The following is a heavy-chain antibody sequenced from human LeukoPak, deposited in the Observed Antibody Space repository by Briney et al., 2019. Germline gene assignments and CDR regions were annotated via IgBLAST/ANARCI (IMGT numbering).Heavy chain of an antibody. D-gene: IGHD3-22*01. J-gene: IGHJ4*02. V-gene: IGHV3-11*05. Sequence: GGSLRLSCAASGFTFSDYYMSWIRQAPGKGLEWVSYISSSSSYTKYADSVKGRFTISRDNAKNSLYLQMNSLRAEDTALYYCARDLPQIEYWGQGTLVTVSS. CDR1: GFTFSDYY. CDR2: ISSSSSYT. CDR3: ARDLPQIEY.